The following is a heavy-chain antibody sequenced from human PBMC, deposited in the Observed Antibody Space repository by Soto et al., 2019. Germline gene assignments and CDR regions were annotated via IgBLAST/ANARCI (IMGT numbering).Heavy chain of an antibody. CDR1: GGSFSGYY. D-gene: IGHD3-3*01. CDR2: INHSGST. V-gene: IGHV4-34*01. Sequence: PSETLSLTCAVYGGSFSGYYWSWIRQPPGKGLEWIGEINHSGSTNYNPSLKSRVTISVDTSKNQFSLKLSSVTAASTAVYYCGKESLYDFWGGNYGRRGSNQAGHRVYTLAYWAQGTWSPSPQ. J-gene: IGHJ4*02. CDR3: GKESLYDFWGGNYGRRGSNQAGHRVYTLAY.